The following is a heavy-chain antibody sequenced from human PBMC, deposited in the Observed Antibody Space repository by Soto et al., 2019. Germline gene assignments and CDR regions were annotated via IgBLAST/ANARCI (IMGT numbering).Heavy chain of an antibody. V-gene: IGHV4-30-2*06. CDR3: VRESVASGPNYFDP. CDR1: GGTITSGRSS. D-gene: IGHD6-6*01. Sequence: SGTLSLTCSVSGGTITSGRSSCNWIRQSPGKGLEWIAYIYHSGSTYYNPSLKSRVTISVDRSENQFSLKLTSVTAADTAVYYCVRESVASGPNYFDPWGPGTLVTVSS. J-gene: IGHJ5*02. CDR2: IYHSGST.